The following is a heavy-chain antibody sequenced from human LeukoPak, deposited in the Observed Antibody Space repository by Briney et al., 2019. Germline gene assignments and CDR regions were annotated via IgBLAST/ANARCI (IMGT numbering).Heavy chain of an antibody. CDR2: INHSGST. D-gene: IGHD2-8*01. J-gene: IGHJ6*04. CDR1: GGSFSGYY. CDR3: AREHFLIRSLDV. Sequence: SETLSLTCAVYGGSFSGYYWSWIRQPPGKGLEWIGEINHSGSTNYNPSLKSRVTISVDTSKNQFSLKLSSVTAADTAVYYCAREHFLIRSLDVWGKGTPVTVSS. V-gene: IGHV4-34*01.